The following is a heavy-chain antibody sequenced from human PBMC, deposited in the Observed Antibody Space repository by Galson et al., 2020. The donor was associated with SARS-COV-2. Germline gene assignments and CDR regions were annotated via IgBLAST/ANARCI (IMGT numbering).Heavy chain of an antibody. CDR2: IYPGDSDT. V-gene: IGHV5-51*01. CDR3: ARRTTYDICTGYYVGPRQPIDY. J-gene: IGHJ4*02. D-gene: IGHD3-9*01. Sequence: GESLKISCKGSGYSFTSYWIGWVRQMPGKGLEWMGIIYPGDSDTRYSPSFQGQVTISADKSISTAYLQWSSLKASDTAMYYCARRTTYDICTGYYVGPRQPIDYWGQGTLVTVSS. CDR1: GYSFTSYW.